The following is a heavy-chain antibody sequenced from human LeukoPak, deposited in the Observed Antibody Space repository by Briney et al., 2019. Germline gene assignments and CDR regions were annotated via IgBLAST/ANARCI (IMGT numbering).Heavy chain of an antibody. V-gene: IGHV1-18*01. CDR2: ISAYNGNT. D-gene: IGHD3-22*01. J-gene: IGHJ4*02. CDR1: GYTFTNYG. CDR3: ARDTYYYDSSGITTAY. Sequence: GSSVEVSCKASGYTFTNYGISWVRQAPGQGLEWMGWISAYNGNTNYAQKLQGRVTMTPDTSTSTAYMELRSLRSDDTAVYYCARDTYYYDSSGITTAYWGQGTLVTVSS.